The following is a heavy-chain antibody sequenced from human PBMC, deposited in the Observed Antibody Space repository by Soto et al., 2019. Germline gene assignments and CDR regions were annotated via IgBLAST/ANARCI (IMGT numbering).Heavy chain of an antibody. J-gene: IGHJ6*02. V-gene: IGHV1-69*01. D-gene: IGHD2-2*01. CDR2: IIPVFGTT. CDR1: GGTFSNYT. CDR3: ARSSPYIVVRKPTGNQDYYGMDV. Sequence: QVQLVQSGAEVKKPGSSVKVFCKASGGTFSNYTISWVRQAPGQGLEWMGWIIPVFGTTDYEQKFQGRVTITADGSTSTAYMKLSSLRSADTAVYYCARSSPYIVVRKPTGNQDYYGMDVWGQGTTVTVSS.